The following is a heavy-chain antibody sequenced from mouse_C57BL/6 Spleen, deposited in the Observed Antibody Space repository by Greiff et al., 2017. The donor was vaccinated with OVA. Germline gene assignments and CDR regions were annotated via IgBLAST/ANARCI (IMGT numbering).Heavy chain of an antibody. V-gene: IGHV5-4*01. D-gene: IGHD2-5*01. CDR2: ISDGGSYT. CDR1: GFTFSSYA. J-gene: IGHJ4*01. CDR3: AREEGSNYGRDCAMDY. Sequence: EVKLMESGGGLVKPGGSLKLSCAASGFTFSSYAMSWVRQTPEKRLEWVATISDGGSYTYYPDNVKGRFTISRDNAKNNLYLQMSHLKSEDTAMYYCAREEGSNYGRDCAMDYWGQGTSVTVSS.